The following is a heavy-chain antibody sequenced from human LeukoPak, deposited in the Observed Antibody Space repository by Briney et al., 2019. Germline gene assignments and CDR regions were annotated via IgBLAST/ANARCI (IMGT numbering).Heavy chain of an antibody. Sequence: GASVKVSCKASGYTFTSYYMHWVRQAPGQGLEWMGIINPSGGSTSYAQKFQGRVTMTRDTSTSTVYMELSSLRSEDTAVYYCASWSRSAGYFDYWGQGTLVTVSS. CDR3: ASWSRSAGYFDY. J-gene: IGHJ4*02. CDR2: INPSGGST. CDR1: GYTFTSYY. V-gene: IGHV1-46*01. D-gene: IGHD3-3*01.